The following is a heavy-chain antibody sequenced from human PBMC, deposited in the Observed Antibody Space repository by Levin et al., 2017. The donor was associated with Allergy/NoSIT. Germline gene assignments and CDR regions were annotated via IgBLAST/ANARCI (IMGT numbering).Heavy chain of an antibody. Sequence: SQTLSLTCAVYGGSFSGYYCSWIRQPPGKGLEWIGEISHSGGTNYNPSLKSRVTISLDTSKNQFSLKLSSVTAADTAVYYCARGNDYWGQGTLVTVSS. CDR1: GGSFSGYY. CDR2: ISHSGGT. CDR3: ARGNDY. V-gene: IGHV4-34*01. J-gene: IGHJ4*02.